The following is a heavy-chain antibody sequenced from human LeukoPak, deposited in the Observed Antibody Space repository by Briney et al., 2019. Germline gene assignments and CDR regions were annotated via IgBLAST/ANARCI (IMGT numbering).Heavy chain of an antibody. CDR3: AKDTNFGELVSY. D-gene: IGHD3-10*01. J-gene: IGHJ4*02. CDR1: GITLRNYA. Sequence: GGSLRLSCVVSGITLRNYAMSWVRQAPGKGLEWVSGITGGNTYYADSVKGRFTISRDNSENTLYLQMNSLRAEDTAIYYCAKDTNFGELVSYWGQGTLVTVSS. V-gene: IGHV3-23*01. CDR2: ITGGNT.